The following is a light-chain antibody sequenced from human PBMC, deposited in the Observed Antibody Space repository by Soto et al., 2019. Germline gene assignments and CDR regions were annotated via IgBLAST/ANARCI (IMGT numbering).Light chain of an antibody. Sequence: QSALTQPPSASGSPGQSVTISCIGTSSDVGGYNYVSLYQQHPGKDPKHMIYEVSKRPSGVPDRFSGSKSGNTAYLTVSGLQAEDEAEYYYSSYAASNNLGEFRGGTQLTDL. J-gene: IGLJ2*01. CDR3: SSYAASNNLGE. CDR2: EVS. V-gene: IGLV2-8*01. CDR1: SSDVGGYNY.